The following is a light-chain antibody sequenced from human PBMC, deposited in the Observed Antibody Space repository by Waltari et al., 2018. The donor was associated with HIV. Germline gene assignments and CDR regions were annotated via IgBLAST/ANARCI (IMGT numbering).Light chain of an antibody. Sequence: QSALTQPPSASGSPGQAVTFSCTGPSRAVGAYNLFSWYQQHPGKAPKLILYGVNRRPSGVPDRFSGSKSGNTASLTVSGLQADDEADYYCSSYAGPNHLLFGGGTKLTVL. CDR3: SSYAGPNHLL. CDR2: GVN. CDR1: SRAVGAYNL. J-gene: IGLJ2*01. V-gene: IGLV2-8*01.